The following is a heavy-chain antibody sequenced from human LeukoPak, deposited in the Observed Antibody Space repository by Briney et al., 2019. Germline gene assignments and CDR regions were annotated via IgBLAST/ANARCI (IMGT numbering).Heavy chain of an antibody. CDR1: GFTFDDYA. D-gene: IGHD4-11*01. V-gene: IGHV3-9*01. J-gene: IGHJ4*02. CDR2: ISWNSGSI. Sequence: GGSMRLAWAASGFTFDDYAMHWVRQAPGKGLEWVSGISWNSGSIGYADSVKGRFTISRDNAKNSLYLQMNSLRAEDTAVYYCARNYRIDYWGQGTLVTVSS. CDR3: ARNYRIDY.